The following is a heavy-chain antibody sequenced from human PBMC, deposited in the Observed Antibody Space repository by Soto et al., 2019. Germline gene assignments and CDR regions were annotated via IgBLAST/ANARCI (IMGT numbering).Heavy chain of an antibody. D-gene: IGHD2-21*01. V-gene: IGHV3-23*01. CDR3: VKGEDVIVVIVYDY. CDR2: VSGSGGTT. Sequence: GGSLRLSCAASGFTFSSHAMSWVRQAPGKGLEWVSSVSGSGGTTQYADSVKGRFTISRDNSKNTLYLQMNSLRAEDTALYYCVKGEDVIVVIVYDYWGQGTPVTVSS. CDR1: GFTFSSHA. J-gene: IGHJ4*02.